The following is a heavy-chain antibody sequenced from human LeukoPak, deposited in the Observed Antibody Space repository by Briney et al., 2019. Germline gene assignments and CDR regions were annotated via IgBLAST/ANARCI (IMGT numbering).Heavy chain of an antibody. CDR3: ARESSWSLWSGAFDI. J-gene: IGHJ3*02. CDR2: TYYRSKWYN. D-gene: IGHD6-13*01. CDR1: GDSVLSNSVA. V-gene: IGHV6-1*01. Sequence: SQTLSLTCAISGDSVLSNSVAWNWIRQSPSRGLEWLGRTYYRSKWYNEYVTSVKSRITINPDTAKNQFSLQLNSVTPEDTAVYYCARESSWSLWSGAFDIWGQGTMVTVSS.